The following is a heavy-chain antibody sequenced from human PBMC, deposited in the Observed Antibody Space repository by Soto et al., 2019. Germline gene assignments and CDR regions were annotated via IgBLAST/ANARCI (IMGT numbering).Heavy chain of an antibody. D-gene: IGHD2-15*01. V-gene: IGHV1-69*06. Sequence: GASVKVSCKASGGSLSTNPISLVRQAPGQGLEWMGGTGSGTGPGNHAQKLQGRLTVTADKSTSTVYMELTNLSSEDTAVYYCARRDSGGFYRFFDSWGQGTLVTVSS. J-gene: IGHJ4*02. CDR1: GGSLSTNP. CDR2: TGSGTGPG. CDR3: ARRDSGGFYRFFDS.